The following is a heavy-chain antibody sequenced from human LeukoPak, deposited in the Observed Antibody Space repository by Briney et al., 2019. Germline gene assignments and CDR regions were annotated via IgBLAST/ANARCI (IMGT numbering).Heavy chain of an antibody. D-gene: IGHD3-3*01. V-gene: IGHV1-2*02. CDR2: INPNSGGT. CDR3: ARDSHDFWSGKPYYFDY. CDR1: GYTFTVYY. J-gene: IGHJ4*02. Sequence: ASVKVSCTASGYTFTVYYMHWVRQAPGQGLGWMGWINPNSGGTNYAQKFQGRVTMTRDTSISTAYMELSRLRSDDTAVYYCARDSHDFWSGKPYYFDYWGQGTLVTVSS.